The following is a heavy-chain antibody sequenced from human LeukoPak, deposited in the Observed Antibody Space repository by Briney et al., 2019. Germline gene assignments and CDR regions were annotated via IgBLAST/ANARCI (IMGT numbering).Heavy chain of an antibody. V-gene: IGHV4-39*01. J-gene: IGHJ4*02. CDR3: ARLLGIERQWLVRNYQAADY. CDR2: IYYSGST. CDR1: GGSISSSSYY. D-gene: IGHD6-19*01. Sequence: PSETLSLTCTVSGGSISSSSYYWGWIRQPPGKGLEWIGSIYYSGSTYYNPSLKSRVTISVDTSKNQFSLKLSSVTAADTAVYYCARLLGIERQWLVRNYQAADYWGQGTLVTVSS.